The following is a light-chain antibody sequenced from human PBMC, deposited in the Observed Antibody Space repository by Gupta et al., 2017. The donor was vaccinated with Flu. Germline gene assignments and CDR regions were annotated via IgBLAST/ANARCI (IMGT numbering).Light chain of an antibody. CDR3: QVGDRSSDHQV. J-gene: IGLJ3*02. Sequence: SYVLTQPPSASLAPGQPARITCGGNNIGSKRVHWYQQKAGQAPVVVVFDDSDRPSGIPERFSGSNSGSTATLTISRVETGDEADYYCQVGDRSSDHQVFGGGTKLTVL. CDR2: DDS. V-gene: IGLV3-21*02. CDR1: NIGSKR.